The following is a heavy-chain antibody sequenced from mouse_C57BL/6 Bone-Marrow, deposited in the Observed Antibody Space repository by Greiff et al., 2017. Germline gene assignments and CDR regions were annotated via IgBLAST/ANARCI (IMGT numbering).Heavy chain of an antibody. V-gene: IGHV5-6*01. D-gene: IGHD3-2*02. Sequence: EVHLVESGGDLVKPGGSPKLSCAASGFTFSSYGMSWVRQTPDKRLEWVATISSGGSYTYYPDSVKGRFTISRDNAKNTLYLQMSSLKSEDTAMYYCARQLRLRGDYWGQGTSVTVSS. CDR3: ARQLRLRGDY. J-gene: IGHJ4*01. CDR2: ISSGGSYT. CDR1: GFTFSSYG.